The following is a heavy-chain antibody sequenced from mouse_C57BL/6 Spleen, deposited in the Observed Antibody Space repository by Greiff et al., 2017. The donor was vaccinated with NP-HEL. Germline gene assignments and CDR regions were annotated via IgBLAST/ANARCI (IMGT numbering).Heavy chain of an antibody. J-gene: IGHJ3*01. D-gene: IGHD2-4*01. V-gene: IGHV1-54*01. Sequence: QVQLQQSGAELVRPGTSVKVSCKASGYAFTNYLIEWVKQRPGQGLEWIGVINPGSGGPNYNEKFKGKATLTADKSSSTAYMQLSSLTSEDSAVYFCARGEDDYDLGPLAYWGQGTLVTVSA. CDR2: INPGSGGP. CDR1: GYAFTNYL. CDR3: ARGEDDYDLGPLAY.